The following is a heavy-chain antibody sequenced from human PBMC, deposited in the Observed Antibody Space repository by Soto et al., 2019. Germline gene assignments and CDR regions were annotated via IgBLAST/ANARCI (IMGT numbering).Heavy chain of an antibody. Sequence: QVQLQESGPGLVKPSQTLSLTCTVSGGSISSGGYYWSWIRQHPGKGLEWIGYIYYSGSTYYNPSLKSRVTISVDTSKNQFSLTLSSVTAADTAVYYCARGRRRAAAGKDYYYYYYMDVWGKGTTVTVSS. D-gene: IGHD6-13*01. V-gene: IGHV4-31*03. CDR2: IYYSGST. CDR3: ARGRRRAAAGKDYYYYYYMDV. J-gene: IGHJ6*03. CDR1: GGSISSGGYY.